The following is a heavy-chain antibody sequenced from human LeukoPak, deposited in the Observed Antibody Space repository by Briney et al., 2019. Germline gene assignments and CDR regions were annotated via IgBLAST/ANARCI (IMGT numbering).Heavy chain of an antibody. CDR3: AKATSVTTLFDY. CDR1: GFTFSDYY. Sequence: GGSLRLSCAASGFTFSDYYMSWIRQAPGKGLEWVSYISSSGSSKYYADSVKGRFTISRDNAKNTLYLQMNSLRAEDTAVYYCAKATSVTTLFDYWGQGTLVTVSS. V-gene: IGHV3-11*04. CDR2: ISSSGSSK. J-gene: IGHJ4*02. D-gene: IGHD4-17*01.